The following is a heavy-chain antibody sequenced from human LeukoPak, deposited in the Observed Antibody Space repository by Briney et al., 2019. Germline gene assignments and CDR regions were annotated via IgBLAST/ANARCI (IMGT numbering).Heavy chain of an antibody. D-gene: IGHD6-19*01. CDR1: GFTFSSYW. J-gene: IGHJ4*02. Sequence: GWSLRLSCAASGFTFSSYWMHWVRQAPGKGLVWVSRINSDGSSTNYADSVKGRFTISRDNAKNTLYLQMNSLRAEDTAVYYCARVGLYSSGWYYFDYWGQGTLVTVSS. V-gene: IGHV3-74*01. CDR2: INSDGSST. CDR3: ARVGLYSSGWYYFDY.